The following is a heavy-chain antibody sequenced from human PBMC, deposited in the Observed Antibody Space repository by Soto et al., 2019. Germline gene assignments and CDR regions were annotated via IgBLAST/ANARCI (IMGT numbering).Heavy chain of an antibody. V-gene: IGHV4-4*07. D-gene: IGHD2-2*02. CDR2: IYTSGST. J-gene: IGHJ4*02. CDR1: GGSISSYY. Sequence: QVQLQESGPGLVKPSETLSLTCTVSGGSISSYYWSWIRQPAGKGLEWIGRIYTSGSTNYNPSLKSRVTMSVDTSKNQFSLKLSSVTAADTAVYYCAGYCSSTSCYTGAHYWGQGTLVTVSS. CDR3: AGYCSSTSCYTGAHY.